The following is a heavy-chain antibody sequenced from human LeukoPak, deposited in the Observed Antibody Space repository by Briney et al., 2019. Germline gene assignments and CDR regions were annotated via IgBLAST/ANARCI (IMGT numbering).Heavy chain of an antibody. D-gene: IGHD5-18*01. J-gene: IGHJ5*02. V-gene: IGHV3-33*01. CDR1: GFTFSSYG. CDR2: IWYDGSNK. CDR3: ARASGYSQRRQGALDP. Sequence: TGGSLRLSCAASGFTFSSYGMHWVRQAPGKGLEWVAVIWYDGSNKYYADSVKGRFTISRDNSKNTLYLQMNSLRAEDTAVYYCARASGYSQRRQGALDPWGQGTLVTVSS.